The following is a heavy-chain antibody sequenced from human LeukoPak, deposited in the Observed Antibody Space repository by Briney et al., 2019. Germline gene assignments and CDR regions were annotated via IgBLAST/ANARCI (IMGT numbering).Heavy chain of an antibody. D-gene: IGHD1-26*01. CDR2: IYHSGST. Sequence: SETLSLTCAVSGYSISSGYYCGWIRQPPGKGLEWIGSIYHSGSTYYNPSLKSRVTISVDTSKNQFSLKLSSVTAADTAVYYCARTTIVGATIGAFDIWGQGTMVTVSS. J-gene: IGHJ3*02. V-gene: IGHV4-38-2*01. CDR1: GYSISSGYY. CDR3: ARTTIVGATIGAFDI.